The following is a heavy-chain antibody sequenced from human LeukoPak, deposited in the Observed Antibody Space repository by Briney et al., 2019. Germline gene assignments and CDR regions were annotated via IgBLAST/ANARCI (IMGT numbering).Heavy chain of an antibody. CDR2: IWYDGSNK. J-gene: IGHJ4*02. D-gene: IGHD6-13*01. CDR1: GFTFSSYG. CDR3: AREPRWQQLPKDY. Sequence: GGSLRLSCAASGFTFSSYGMHWVRQAPGKGLEWVAVIWYDGSNKYYADSVKGRFTTSRDNSKNTLYLQMNRLRAEYTAVYYWAREPRWQQLPKDYWGQGTLVTVSS. V-gene: IGHV3-33*01.